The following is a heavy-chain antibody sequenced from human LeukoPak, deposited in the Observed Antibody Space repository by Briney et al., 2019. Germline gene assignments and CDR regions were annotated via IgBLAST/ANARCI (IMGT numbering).Heavy chain of an antibody. V-gene: IGHV3-53*01. CDR1: GFTVSTNC. CDR3: ARRPTSLGYFDV. J-gene: IGHJ2*01. CDR2: IYSGGTT. Sequence: PGGSLRLSCAASGFTVSTNCMTWVRQAPGKGLEWVSTIYSGGTTYYADSVMGRFTISRHNSKNTLYMQMKSLKAEDTAVYYCARRPTSLGYFDVWGRGTLVTVSS.